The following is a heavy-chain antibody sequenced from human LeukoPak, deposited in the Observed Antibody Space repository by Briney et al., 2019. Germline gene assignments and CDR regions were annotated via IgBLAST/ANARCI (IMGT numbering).Heavy chain of an antibody. Sequence: GRSLRLSCAASGFTFSSYGMHWVRQAPGKGLDWAAFTSYDGTKNYYADSVKGRFTISRDNSKNTLFLQMNSLRPEDTAVYYCARLGEDSYGYQTDFDYWGQGTLVTVSS. D-gene: IGHD5-18*01. CDR2: TSYDGTKN. CDR3: ARLGEDSYGYQTDFDY. J-gene: IGHJ4*02. V-gene: IGHV3-30*03. CDR1: GFTFSSYG.